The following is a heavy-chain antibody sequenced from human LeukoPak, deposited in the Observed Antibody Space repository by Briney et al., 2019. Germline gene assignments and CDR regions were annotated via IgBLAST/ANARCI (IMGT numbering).Heavy chain of an antibody. Sequence: SETLSLTCAVSGYSISSSNWWSWVRQPPGKGLEWIGEIYHSGSTNYNPSLKSRVTISVDKSKNQFSLKLSSVTAADTAVYYCAIMSRMTTVTTNAFDIWGQGTMVTVSS. D-gene: IGHD4-17*01. CDR1: GYSISSSNW. CDR2: IYHSGST. J-gene: IGHJ3*02. V-gene: IGHV4-4*02. CDR3: AIMSRMTTVTTNAFDI.